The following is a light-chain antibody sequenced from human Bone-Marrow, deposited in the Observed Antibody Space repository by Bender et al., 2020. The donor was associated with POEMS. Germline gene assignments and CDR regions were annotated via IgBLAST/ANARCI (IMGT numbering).Light chain of an antibody. V-gene: IGLV2-8*01. CDR3: SSYTSSSTLE. J-gene: IGLJ3*02. CDR1: SSDVGGYNY. Sequence: QSALTQPPSASGSPGQSVTISCTGTSSDVGGYNYVSWYQQHPGKAPKVMIYEVTKRPSGVPDRFSGSKSGNTASLTISGLQAEDEADYYCSSYTSSSTLEFGGGTKLTVL. CDR2: EVT.